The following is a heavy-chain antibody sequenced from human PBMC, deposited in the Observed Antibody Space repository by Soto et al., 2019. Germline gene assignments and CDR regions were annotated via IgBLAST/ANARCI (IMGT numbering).Heavy chain of an antibody. D-gene: IGHD1-26*01. CDR3: ATSKEGVSKGPTTY. CDR2: MNSDGSNT. J-gene: IGHJ4*02. CDR1: GFTFSNYW. V-gene: IGHV3-74*01. Sequence: EVQLVESGGALVQPGGSLRLSCAASGFTFSNYWMHWVRQAPGKGLVWISRMNSDGSNTVYADAVKGRFTISRDNAKNTLYLQMNSLRVEDTAVYYCATSKEGVSKGPTTYWGQGTLVTVSS.